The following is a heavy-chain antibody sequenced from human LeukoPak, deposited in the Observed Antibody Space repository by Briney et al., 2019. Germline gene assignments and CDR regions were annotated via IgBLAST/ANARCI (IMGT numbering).Heavy chain of an antibody. CDR1: GFTFSSYA. D-gene: IGHD1-14*01. CDR2: IKQDGSEK. CDR3: ASRRRSSRYYYYGMDV. Sequence: GGSLRLSCAASGFTFSSYAMSWVREAPGKGLEWVANIKQDGSEKYYVDSVKGRFTISRDNAKNSLYLQMNSLRAEDTAVYYCASRRRSSRYYYYGMDVWGQGTTVTVS. V-gene: IGHV3-7*01. J-gene: IGHJ6*02.